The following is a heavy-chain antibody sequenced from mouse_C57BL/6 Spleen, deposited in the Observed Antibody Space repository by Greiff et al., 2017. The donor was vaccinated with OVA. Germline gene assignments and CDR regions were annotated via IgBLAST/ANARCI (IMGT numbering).Heavy chain of an antibody. CDR3: AREGLDGPHAMDY. Sequence: VQLQQPGAELVKPGASVKLSCKASGYTFTSYWMHWVKQRPGQGLEWIGMIHPNSGSTNYNEKFKSKATLTVDKSSSTAYMQLSSLTSEDSAVYYCAREGLDGPHAMDYWGQGTSVTVSS. CDR2: IHPNSGST. V-gene: IGHV1-64*01. D-gene: IGHD2-3*01. J-gene: IGHJ4*01. CDR1: GYTFTSYW.